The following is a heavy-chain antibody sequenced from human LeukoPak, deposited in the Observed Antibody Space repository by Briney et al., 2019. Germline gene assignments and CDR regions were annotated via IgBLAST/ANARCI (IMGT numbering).Heavy chain of an antibody. CDR2: INWNSASI. J-gene: IGHJ6*02. CDR3: VKVRVPVGRYYYYYALDV. CDR1: GFTFHDYA. Sequence: GRSLRLSCAASGFTFHDYAMQWVRQAPGKGLEWVSGINWNSASIGYADSVKGRFTISRDNAKNSLYLQMNSLRAEDTALYYCVKVRVPVGRYYYYYALDVWGQGTTVTVSS. D-gene: IGHD2-2*01. V-gene: IGHV3-9*01.